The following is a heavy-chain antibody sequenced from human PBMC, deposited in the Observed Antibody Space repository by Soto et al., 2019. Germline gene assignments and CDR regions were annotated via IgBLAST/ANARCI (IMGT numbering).Heavy chain of an antibody. CDR2: INPSGGST. V-gene: IGHV1-46*01. CDR1: GYTLTSYY. Sequence: ASAKVSCKESGYTLTSYYIHWVRQETGQGLEWMGIINPSGGSTSYAQKFQGRVTITADESTSTAYMELSSLRSEDTAVYYCARIHHRAEYSSSQSTFGYGMEFWGQGPRVT. J-gene: IGHJ6*02. D-gene: IGHD6-6*01. CDR3: ARIHHRAEYSSSQSTFGYGMEF.